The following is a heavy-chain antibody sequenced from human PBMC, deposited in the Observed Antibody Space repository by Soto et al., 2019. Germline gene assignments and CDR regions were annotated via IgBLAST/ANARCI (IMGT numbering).Heavy chain of an antibody. Sequence: QVQLQESGPGLVKPSETLSLTCTVSGGSISTYYWSWIRQPPGKGLEWIGYIYYSGNTNYNPSLKSRVTISIDTSKNQSSLKLSSVTAADTAVYYCARAWDSSGYYSDYWGQGTLVTVSS. V-gene: IGHV4-59*01. CDR2: IYYSGNT. CDR1: GGSISTYY. D-gene: IGHD3-22*01. J-gene: IGHJ4*02. CDR3: ARAWDSSGYYSDY.